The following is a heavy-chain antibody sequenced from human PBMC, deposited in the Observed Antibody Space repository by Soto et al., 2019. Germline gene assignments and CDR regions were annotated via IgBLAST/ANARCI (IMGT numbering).Heavy chain of an antibody. Sequence: SETLSLTCGVSGGSLSDHYWSWIRQPPGKGLEWIGEFSDSGSTNYNPSLKSRVTISEDMSKSQFSLKLSSVTAADTAVYYCARGNFYYGLDVWGQGTTVTVSS. CDR2: FSDSGST. J-gene: IGHJ6*02. CDR3: ARGNFYYGLDV. CDR1: GGSLSDHY. V-gene: IGHV4-34*01.